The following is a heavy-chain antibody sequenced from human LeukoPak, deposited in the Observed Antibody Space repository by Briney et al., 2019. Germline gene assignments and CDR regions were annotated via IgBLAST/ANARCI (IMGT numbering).Heavy chain of an antibody. V-gene: IGHV3-53*01. CDR1: GFTVSSRY. CDR2: IHGDGST. J-gene: IGHJ4*02. D-gene: IGHD2-21*02. CDR3: ARGESSDCTCIDY. Sequence: GGSLRLSCAASGFTVSSRYMSWVRQAPGKGLEWVSVIHGDGSTYYADSVKGRFTISRDNSKNTLYLQMNSLRAEDTAVYYCARGESSDCTCIDYWGQGTLVTVSS.